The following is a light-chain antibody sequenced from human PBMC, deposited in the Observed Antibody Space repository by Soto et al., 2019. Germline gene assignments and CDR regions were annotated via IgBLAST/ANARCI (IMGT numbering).Light chain of an antibody. CDR3: QSYDSSLSGFYV. CDR2: GNS. Sequence: QSVLTQPPSVSGAPGQRVTISCTGGSSNIGAGYDVHWYQQLPGTAPKLLIYGNSNRPSGVPDRFSGSKSGTSASLAITGLQAEDEADYYCQSYDSSLSGFYVFGTGTKV. CDR1: SSNIGAGYD. J-gene: IGLJ1*01. V-gene: IGLV1-40*01.